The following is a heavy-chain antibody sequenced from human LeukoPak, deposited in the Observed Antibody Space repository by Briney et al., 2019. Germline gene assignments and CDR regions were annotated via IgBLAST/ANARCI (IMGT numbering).Heavy chain of an antibody. CDR1: GFTFSNYG. CDR2: IWYDGSNK. J-gene: IGHJ1*01. Sequence: PGGSLRLSCAASGFTFSNYGMHWVRQAPGKGLEWVAVIWYDGSNKYYADSVKGRFTISRDNSKIILYLQINSLRAEDTAVYYCARNASDTAIVGYAQHWGQGTLVTVAS. V-gene: IGHV3-33*01. D-gene: IGHD5-18*01. CDR3: ARNASDTAIVGYAQH.